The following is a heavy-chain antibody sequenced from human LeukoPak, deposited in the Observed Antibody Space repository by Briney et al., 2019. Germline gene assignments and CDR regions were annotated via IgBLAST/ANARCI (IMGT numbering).Heavy chain of an antibody. D-gene: IGHD4-17*01. CDR1: GGSISGYY. CDR3: ARCDSVTALDY. Sequence: PSETLSLTCTVSGGSISGYYWSWIRQPPGKRPEWIGYVYSSEITNYNPSLKSRVTLSLDTSGNQFSLKVTSVTAADTAVYYCARCDSVTALDYWGQGILVTVSS. J-gene: IGHJ4*02. CDR2: VYSSEIT. V-gene: IGHV4-59*01.